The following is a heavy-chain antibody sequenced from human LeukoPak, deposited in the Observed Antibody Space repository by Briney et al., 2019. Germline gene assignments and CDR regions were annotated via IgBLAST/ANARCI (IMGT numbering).Heavy chain of an antibody. CDR2: IFPSGGEI. CDR3: ATYRQVLLPFDS. CDR1: GFTFSTFA. J-gene: IGHJ4*02. V-gene: IGHV3-23*01. D-gene: IGHD2-8*02. Sequence: GGSLRLSCAASGFTFSTFAMIWARQPPGKGLEWVSSIFPSGGEIHYADSVRGRFTISRDNSKNTLSLQMNSLRAEDTAIYYCATYRQVLLPFDSWGQGTLVTVSS.